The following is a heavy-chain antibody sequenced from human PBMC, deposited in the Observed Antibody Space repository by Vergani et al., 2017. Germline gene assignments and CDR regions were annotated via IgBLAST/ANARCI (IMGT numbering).Heavy chain of an antibody. D-gene: IGHD1-1*01. CDR2: ISSSSSYI. Sequence: EVQLVESGGGLVKPGGSLRLSCAASGFTFSSYSMNWVRQAPGKGLEWVSSISSSSSYIYYADSVKGRFTISSDKAKNSLYLQMTSLRAEDTAVYYCARDLRWTNDPGIYYGMDVWGQGTTVTVSS. CDR3: ARDLRWTNDPGIYYGMDV. V-gene: IGHV3-21*01. CDR1: GFTFSSYS. J-gene: IGHJ6*02.